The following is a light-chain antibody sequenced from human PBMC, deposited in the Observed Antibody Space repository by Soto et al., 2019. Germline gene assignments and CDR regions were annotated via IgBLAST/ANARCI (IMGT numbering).Light chain of an antibody. CDR1: QSFRSSY. CDR3: QQYNNWPPIT. V-gene: IGKV3-20*01. Sequence: EIVLTQSPGTLSLSPGERATLSCRASQSFRSSYLAWYQQRPGQAPRLLIYAASSRATGIPDRFSGSGSGTDFTFTISRLEPEDFAVYYCQQYNNWPPITFGQGTRLEIK. J-gene: IGKJ5*01. CDR2: AAS.